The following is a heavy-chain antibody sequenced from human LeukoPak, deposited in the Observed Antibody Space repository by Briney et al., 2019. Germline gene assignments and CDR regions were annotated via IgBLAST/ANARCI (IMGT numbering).Heavy chain of an antibody. V-gene: IGHV4-34*01. Sequence: SETLSLTRAVYGGSFSGYYWSWIRQPPGKGLEWIGEINHSGSTNYNPSLKSRVTISVDTSKNQFSLKLSSVTAADTAVYYCARVTSDDYGDYEGYAYWGQGTLVTVSS. CDR3: ARVTSDDYGDYEGYAY. CDR1: GGSFSGYY. J-gene: IGHJ4*02. D-gene: IGHD4-17*01. CDR2: INHSGST.